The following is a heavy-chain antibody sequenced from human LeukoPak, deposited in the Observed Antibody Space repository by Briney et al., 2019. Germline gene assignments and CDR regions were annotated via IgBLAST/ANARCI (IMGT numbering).Heavy chain of an antibody. CDR2: TSSDLNVK. CDR1: GFTFRNYV. CDR3: AREGYYGSGSPPSLYFDY. J-gene: IGHJ4*02. D-gene: IGHD3-10*01. V-gene: IGHV3-30-3*01. Sequence: GGSLRLSCAASGFTFRNYVIHWVRQAPGRGLEWVAVTSSDLNVKLYADSVKGRFTISRDNSRSTLYLQMNSLRPEDTAIYYCAREGYYGSGSPPSLYFDYWGQGTLVTVSS.